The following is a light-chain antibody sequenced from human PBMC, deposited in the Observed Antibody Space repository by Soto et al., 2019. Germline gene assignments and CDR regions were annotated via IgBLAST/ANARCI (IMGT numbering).Light chain of an antibody. J-gene: IGLJ1*01. CDR1: SSDVGNYNY. CDR3: TSPTPGSLYV. CDR2: MVS. Sequence: QSALTQPASVSGSPGQSITISCTGTSSDVGNYNYVSWYQQYPGRVPKLLISMVSNRPSGVSNRFSGSKSGNTASLTISGLQAEDEADYFCTSPTPGSLYVFGTGTKVTVL. V-gene: IGLV2-14*01.